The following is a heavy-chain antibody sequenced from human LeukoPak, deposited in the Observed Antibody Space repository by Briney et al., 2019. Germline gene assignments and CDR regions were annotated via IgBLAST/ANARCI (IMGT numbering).Heavy chain of an antibody. D-gene: IGHD3-3*01. CDR2: LSHSVST. J-gene: IGHJ4*02. CDR3: ARVQPVSPDFWSGYPDY. V-gene: IGHV4-30-2*01. Sequence: PSETLSLTCTVSGGSISSGGYYWSWIRQPPGKGLEWIGYLSHSVSTYYDPSLKSRVTISVERSKNQFSLKLSSVTAAETAVYYCARVQPVSPDFWSGYPDYWGQGTLVTVSS. CDR1: GGSISSGGYY.